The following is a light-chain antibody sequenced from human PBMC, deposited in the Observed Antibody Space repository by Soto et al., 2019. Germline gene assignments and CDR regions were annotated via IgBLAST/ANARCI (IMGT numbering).Light chain of an antibody. J-gene: IGKJ1*01. CDR1: QSVGSN. Sequence: EVVMTQSPATLSVSPGERATLSCRASQSVGSNLAWYQQKPGQAPRLLIYRASTSVTNSPARFSGSGSGTEFTLTISRQQSEDFAVYYCHQNNSWPQTFGQGTKVELK. V-gene: IGKV3-15*01. CDR3: HQNNSWPQT. CDR2: RAS.